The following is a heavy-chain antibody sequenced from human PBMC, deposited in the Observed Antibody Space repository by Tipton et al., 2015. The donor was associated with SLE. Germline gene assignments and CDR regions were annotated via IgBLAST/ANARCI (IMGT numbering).Heavy chain of an antibody. D-gene: IGHD2-8*01. J-gene: IGHJ4*02. CDR1: GFTFRTHS. V-gene: IGHV3-23*05. CDR3: AKSVGISRVYYFDS. Sequence: SLRLSCAASGFTFRTHSMNWVRQAPGKGLEWVSALYGGGDNTHYADSVKGRFTISRDISKNTLYLQMSHLTADDTAIYYCAKSVGISRVYYFDSWGQGALVTVSS. CDR2: LYGGGDNT.